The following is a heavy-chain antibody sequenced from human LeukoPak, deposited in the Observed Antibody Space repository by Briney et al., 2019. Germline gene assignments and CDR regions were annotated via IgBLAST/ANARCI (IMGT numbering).Heavy chain of an antibody. D-gene: IGHD3-22*01. CDR1: GYIINNYW. CDR3: ARHLPSTYYFDSSTYPPDDY. Sequence: GESLKISCKGSGYIINNYWIGWVRQMPGKGLEWMGRIDPSDSYTNYSPSFQGHVTISADKSISTAYLQWSSLKASDTAMYYCARHLPSTYYFDSSTYPPDDYWGQGTLVTVSS. V-gene: IGHV5-10-1*01. CDR2: IDPSDSYT. J-gene: IGHJ4*02.